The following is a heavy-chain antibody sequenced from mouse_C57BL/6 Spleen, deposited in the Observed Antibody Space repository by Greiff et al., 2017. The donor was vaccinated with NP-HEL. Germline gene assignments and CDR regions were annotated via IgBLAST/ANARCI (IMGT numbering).Heavy chain of an antibody. CDR2: ISDGGSYT. V-gene: IGHV5-4*01. CDR1: GFTFSSYA. D-gene: IGHD1-1*02. J-gene: IGHJ4*01. Sequence: EVQLVESGGGLVKPGGSLKLSCAASGFTFSSYAMSWVRQTPEKRLEWVATISDGGSYTYYPDNVKGRFTISRDNAKNNLYLQMSHLKSEDTAMYYCARDNYGDAMDYWGQGTSVTVSS. CDR3: ARDNYGDAMDY.